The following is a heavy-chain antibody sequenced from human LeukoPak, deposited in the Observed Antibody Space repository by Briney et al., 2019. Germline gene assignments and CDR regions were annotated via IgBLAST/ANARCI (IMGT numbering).Heavy chain of an antibody. CDR1: GGSFSGYY. CDR3: ARGQAGSGSYYPYYYYYYMDV. J-gene: IGHJ6*03. Sequence: SETLSLTCAVYGGSFSGYYWSWIRQPPGKGLEWIGEINHSGSTNYNPSLKSRVTISVDTSKNQFSLKLSSVTAADTAVYYCARGQAGSGSYYPYYYYYYMDVWGKGTTVTISS. V-gene: IGHV4-34*01. CDR2: INHSGST. D-gene: IGHD3-10*01.